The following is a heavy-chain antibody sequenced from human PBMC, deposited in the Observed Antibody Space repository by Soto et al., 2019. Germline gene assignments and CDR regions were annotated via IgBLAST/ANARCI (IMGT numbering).Heavy chain of an antibody. Sequence: SETLSLTCTVSGCSITTAGYSWSWIRQPPGKALEWIGYVYHTGNAYPKPSLKSRVTISLDRSKNQFSLKMTSVTAADTALYYCASRPFYYYGLDVWGQGTTVTVSS. V-gene: IGHV4-30-2*01. CDR1: GCSITTAGYS. J-gene: IGHJ6*02. CDR3: ASRPFYYYGLDV. CDR2: VYHTGNA.